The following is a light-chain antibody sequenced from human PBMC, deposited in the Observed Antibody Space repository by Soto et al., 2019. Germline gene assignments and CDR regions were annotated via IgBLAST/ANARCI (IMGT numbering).Light chain of an antibody. CDR2: LNSDGSH. CDR3: QTWGTGIRV. Sequence: QPVLTQSPSASASLGASVKLTCTLSSGHSSYAVAWHQQQPEKGPRYLMKLNSDGSHSKGDGIPDRFSGSSSGAERYLTISSRQSEDAADYACQTWGTGIRVFGGGTKLTVL. V-gene: IGLV4-69*01. CDR1: SGHSSYA. J-gene: IGLJ3*02.